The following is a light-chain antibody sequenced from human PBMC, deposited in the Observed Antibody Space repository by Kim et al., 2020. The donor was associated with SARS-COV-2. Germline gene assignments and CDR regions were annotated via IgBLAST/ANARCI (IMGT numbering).Light chain of an antibody. J-gene: IGLJ2*01. Sequence: SYELTQPPSVSVAPGKTARITCGGNNIGSKSVHWYQQRPGQAPVLVIYYDSHRPSGIPERFSGSNSGNTATLTISRVEAGDEADYSCQVWESSSGHRGVF. CDR2: YDS. CDR3: QVWESSSGHRGV. CDR1: NIGSKS. V-gene: IGLV3-21*01.